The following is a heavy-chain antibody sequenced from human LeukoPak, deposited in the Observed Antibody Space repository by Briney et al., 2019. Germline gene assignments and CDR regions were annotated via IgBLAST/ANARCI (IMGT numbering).Heavy chain of an antibody. CDR2: ISYDGSNK. J-gene: IGHJ4*02. CDR3: ARGFGSGSYHDY. D-gene: IGHD1-26*01. V-gene: IGHV3-30-3*01. Sequence: GGSLRLSCAASGFTFSSYAMHWVRHAPGKGLEWVAVISYDGSNKYYADSVKGRFTISRDNSKNTLYLQMNSLRAEDTAVYYCARGFGSGSYHDYWGQGTLVTVSS. CDR1: GFTFSSYA.